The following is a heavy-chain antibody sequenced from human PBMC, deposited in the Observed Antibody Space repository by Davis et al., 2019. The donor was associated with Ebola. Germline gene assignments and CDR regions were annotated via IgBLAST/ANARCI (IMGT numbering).Heavy chain of an antibody. CDR2: IYYSGST. D-gene: IGHD2-2*02. V-gene: IGHV4-31*03. CDR3: ARLSDIVVVPAAILGPAYWYFDL. CDR1: GGSISSGGYY. J-gene: IGHJ2*01. Sequence: SETLSLTCTVSGGSISSGGYYWSWIRQHPGKGLEWIGYIYYSGSTYYNPSLKSRVTISVDTSKNQFPLKLSSVTAADTAVYYCARLSDIVVVPAAILGPAYWYFDLWGRGTLVTVSS.